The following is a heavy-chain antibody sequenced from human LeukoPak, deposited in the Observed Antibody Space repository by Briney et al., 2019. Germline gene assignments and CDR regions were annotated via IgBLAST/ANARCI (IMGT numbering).Heavy chain of an antibody. CDR1: GFTFSSYE. D-gene: IGHD6-13*01. V-gene: IGHV3-48*03. CDR3: ARSSSSWSRGAFDI. Sequence: GGSLRLSCAASGFTFSSYEMNWVRQAPGKGLEWVSYISSSGSTIYYADSVKGRFTISRDNAKNSLYLQMNSLRVEDTALYYCARSSSSWSRGAFDIWGQGTMVTVSS. J-gene: IGHJ3*02. CDR2: ISSSGSTI.